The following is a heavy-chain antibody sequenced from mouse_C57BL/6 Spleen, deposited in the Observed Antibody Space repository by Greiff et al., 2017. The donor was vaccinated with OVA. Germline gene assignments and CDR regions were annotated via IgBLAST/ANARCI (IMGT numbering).Heavy chain of an antibody. CDR2: INPSNGGT. CDR1: GYTFTSYW. CDR3: ARGDYGTPYAMDY. J-gene: IGHJ4*01. D-gene: IGHD1-1*01. Sequence: QVHVKQPGTELVKPGASVKLSCKASGYTFTSYWMHWVKQRPGQGLEWIGNINPSNGGTNYNEKFKSKATLTVDKSSSTAYMQLSSLTSEDSAVYYCARGDYGTPYAMDYWGQGTSVTVSS. V-gene: IGHV1-53*01.